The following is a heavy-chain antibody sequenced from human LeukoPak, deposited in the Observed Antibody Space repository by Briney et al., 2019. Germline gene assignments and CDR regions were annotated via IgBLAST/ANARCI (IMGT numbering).Heavy chain of an antibody. CDR1: GFTFSNAC. D-gene: IGHD5-18*01. V-gene: IGHV3-15*04. CDR3: TTGTWIQLWLADY. Sequence: TGGSLRLSCAASGFTFSNACMSWVRQAPGKGLEWVGHIEGKTDGGTTDYAAPVQGRFTISRDDSKNTLFLQMNSLKTEDTAVYYCTTGTWIQLWLADYWGQGTLVTVSS. CDR2: IEGKTDGGTT. J-gene: IGHJ4*02.